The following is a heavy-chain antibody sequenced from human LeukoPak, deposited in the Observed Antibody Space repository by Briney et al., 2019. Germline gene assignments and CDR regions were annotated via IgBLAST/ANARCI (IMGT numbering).Heavy chain of an antibody. CDR2: ISSSGNTI. CDR3: ARDSSSWWALDY. D-gene: IGHD6-13*01. V-gene: IGHV3-11*04. J-gene: IGHJ4*02. CDR1: GFTFSDHY. Sequence: PGGSLRLSCAASGFTFSDHYMSWIRQAPGKGLEWVSYISSSGNTIYYADSVKGRFTISRDNAKNSLYLQMNSLRAEDTAVYYCARDSSSWWALDYWGQGTLVTVSS.